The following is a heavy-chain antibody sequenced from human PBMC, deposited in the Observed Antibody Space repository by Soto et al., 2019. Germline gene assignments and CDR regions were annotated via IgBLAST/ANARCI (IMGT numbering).Heavy chain of an antibody. CDR2: ISGSGGST. Sequence: GGSLRLSCAASGFTFSSYAMSWVRQAPGKGLEWVSAISGSGGSTYYADSVKGRFTISRDNSKNTLYLQMNSLRAEDTAVYYCAKDVGIVVVVAATGDYWGQGTLVTVSS. D-gene: IGHD2-15*01. J-gene: IGHJ4*02. CDR1: GFTFSSYA. CDR3: AKDVGIVVVVAATGDY. V-gene: IGHV3-23*01.